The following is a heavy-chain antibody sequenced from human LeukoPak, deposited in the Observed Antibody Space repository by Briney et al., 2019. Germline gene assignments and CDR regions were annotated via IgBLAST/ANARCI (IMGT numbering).Heavy chain of an antibody. CDR3: ARESRGAFDI. V-gene: IGHV3-30-3*01. Sequence: GGSLRLSCAASGFTFSSYAIHWVRQAPGKGLEWVAVISDVGSNEYYADSVKGRFTISRDNAKNSLYLQMNSLRAEGTAVYYCARESRGAFDIWGQGTMVTVSS. D-gene: IGHD3-16*01. CDR1: GFTFSSYA. CDR2: ISDVGSNE. J-gene: IGHJ3*02.